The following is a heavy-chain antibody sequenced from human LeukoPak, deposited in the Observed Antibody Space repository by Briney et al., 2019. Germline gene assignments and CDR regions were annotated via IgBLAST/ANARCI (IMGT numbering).Heavy chain of an antibody. CDR3: AREGYYGSGSPPSLYFDY. D-gene: IGHD3-10*01. CDR2: IKHDGSEK. J-gene: IGHJ4*02. V-gene: IGHV3-7*01. CDR1: GFIFTGYF. Sequence: GGSLRLSCAASGFIFTGYFMSWVRQAPGKGLEWVASIKHDGSEKYYVDSVRGRFTISRDNTKNLLYLQMSSLRAEDTAVYYCAREGYYGSGSPPSLYFDYWGQGTLVTVSS.